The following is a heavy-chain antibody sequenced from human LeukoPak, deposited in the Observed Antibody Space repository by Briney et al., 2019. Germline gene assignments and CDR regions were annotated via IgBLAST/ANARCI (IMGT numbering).Heavy chain of an antibody. Sequence: SETLSLTCTVSDGSINTPNYYWGWIRQPPGKGLEWIGSIYYSGSTNYNPSLKSRVTISVDTSKNQFSLKLNSVTAADTAVYFCARRGPSYNWFDPWGQGTLVTVSS. V-gene: IGHV4-61*01. CDR2: IYYSGST. D-gene: IGHD3-16*02. CDR3: ARRGPSYNWFDP. J-gene: IGHJ5*02. CDR1: DGSINTPNYY.